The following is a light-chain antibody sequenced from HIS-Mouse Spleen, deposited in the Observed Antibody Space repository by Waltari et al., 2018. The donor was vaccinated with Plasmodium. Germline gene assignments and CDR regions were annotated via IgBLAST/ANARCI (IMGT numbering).Light chain of an antibody. Sequence: EIVMTQSPATLSVSPGERATLSCRASQSVSSNLAWYQQKPGQAPRLLIYGASTRATGIPARFSGSGSGTEFTLTISSMQSEECAVYYCQQYNNWPTFGQGTRLEIK. CDR1: QSVSSN. CDR2: GAS. J-gene: IGKJ5*01. CDR3: QQYNNWPT. V-gene: IGKV3-15*01.